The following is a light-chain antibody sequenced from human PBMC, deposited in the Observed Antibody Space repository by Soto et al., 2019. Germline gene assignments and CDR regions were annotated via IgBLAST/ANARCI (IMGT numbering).Light chain of an antibody. CDR1: SSNIGAGYD. V-gene: IGLV1-40*01. Sequence: QSVLTQPPSVSGAPGQRVTISCTGSSSNIGAGYDVHWYQQLPGTAPKLLIYGNSNRPSGVPDRFSGSKSGTSASLAITGLRAVDEADYYCQSYDSSLSGVVFGGGTKLTVL. CDR2: GNS. CDR3: QSYDSSLSGVV. J-gene: IGLJ2*01.